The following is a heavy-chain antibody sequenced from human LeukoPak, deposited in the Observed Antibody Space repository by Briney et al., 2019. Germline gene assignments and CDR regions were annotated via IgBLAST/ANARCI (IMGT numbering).Heavy chain of an antibody. CDR3: ARYSSSSSWFDP. CDR2: IIPIFGKA. CDR1: GGTFTSYA. V-gene: IGHV1-69*13. D-gene: IGHD6-6*01. Sequence: SVKVSCKASGGTFTSYAISWVRQAPGQGLEWMGGIIPIFGKANYAQNFQGRVSITADESTSTAYMELSSLRSEDTAVYYCARYSSSSSWFDPWGQGTLVTVSS. J-gene: IGHJ5*02.